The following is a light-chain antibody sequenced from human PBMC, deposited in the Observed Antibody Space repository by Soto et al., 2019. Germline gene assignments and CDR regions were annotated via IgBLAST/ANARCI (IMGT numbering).Light chain of an antibody. Sequence: DILMTQTPFSVSVTPGQPASISCKSSHSLLHSDGRTYLYWYLQKPGQAPQLLIYEVSKRLSGVPDRFSGSGSGTDFTLKISRVEAEDVGVYYCMQSVELFTFGQGTRLEIK. J-gene: IGKJ5*01. CDR2: EVS. CDR3: MQSVELFT. CDR1: HSLLHSDGRTY. V-gene: IGKV2D-29*01.